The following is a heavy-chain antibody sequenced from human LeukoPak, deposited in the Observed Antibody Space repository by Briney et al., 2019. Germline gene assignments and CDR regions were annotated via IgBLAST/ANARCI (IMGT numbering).Heavy chain of an antibody. D-gene: IGHD2-8*01. CDR3: ARDCTNGVCPDYYYYGMDV. J-gene: IGHJ6*02. V-gene: IGHV3-48*02. CDR2: ISSGSSTI. Sequence: GGSLRLSCAASGFTFSTYNMNWVRQAPGKGLEWVSYISSGSSTIYYADSVKGRFTISRDNAKNSLYLQMNSLRDEDTAVYYCARDCTNGVCPDYYYYGMDVWGQGTTVTVSS. CDR1: GFTFSTYN.